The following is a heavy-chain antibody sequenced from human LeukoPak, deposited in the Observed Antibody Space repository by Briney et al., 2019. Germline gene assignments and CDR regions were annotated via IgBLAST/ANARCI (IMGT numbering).Heavy chain of an antibody. CDR1: GFTFSSYG. D-gene: IGHD2-2*01. V-gene: IGHV3-30*02. J-gene: IGHJ4*02. CDR3: AKGYCSSTTCSVDY. CDR2: IRHDGSNK. Sequence: SGGSLRLSCPASGFTFSSYGMHWVRQAPGKGLEGVAFIRHDGSNKYYADSVKGRFTISRDNSKNTLYLQMNSLRAEDTAVYYCAKGYCSSTTCSVDYWGQGTLVTVSS.